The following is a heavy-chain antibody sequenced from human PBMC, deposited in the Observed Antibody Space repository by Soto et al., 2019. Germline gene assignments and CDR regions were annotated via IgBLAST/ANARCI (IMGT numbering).Heavy chain of an antibody. V-gene: IGHV4-38-2*01. CDR1: GYSISSDSY. CDR3: ARGLYTYGYNWFDP. Sequence: SETLSLTCAVSGYSISSDSYWGWIRQPPGKGLEWIVSIYHGGGTYYNPSLKSRVTISVDKSRNQFSLKLTSVTAADTAVYYCARGLYTYGYNWFDPWGQGTLVTV. D-gene: IGHD5-18*01. CDR2: IYHGGGT. J-gene: IGHJ5*02.